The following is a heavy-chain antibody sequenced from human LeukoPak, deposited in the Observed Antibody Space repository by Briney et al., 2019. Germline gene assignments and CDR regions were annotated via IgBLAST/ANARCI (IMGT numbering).Heavy chain of an antibody. V-gene: IGHV4-4*07. D-gene: IGHD6-19*01. CDR2: IYTSGTT. CDR1: GDPISSYY. CDR3: ARLGSSGSAHYFQD. Sequence: SETLSLTCTVSGDPISSYYWSWIRQPAGKGLEWIGRIYTSGTTNYNSSLKSRLTMSVDTSKNQFSLKLSSVTAADTAVYYCARLGSSGSAHYFQDWGQGTLVTVSS. J-gene: IGHJ1*01.